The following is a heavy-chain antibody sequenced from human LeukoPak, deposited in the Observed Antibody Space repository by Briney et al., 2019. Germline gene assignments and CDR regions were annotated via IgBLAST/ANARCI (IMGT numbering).Heavy chain of an antibody. CDR3: AREGGFYRPLDY. J-gene: IGHJ4*02. CDR1: GGSFINTNW. Sequence: PSETLSLTCGVSGGSFINTNWWTWVRQPPGKGLGWIGEVHLDGRTNYNPSLESRLTMSVDVSENQVSLKLTSVTAADTAVYYCAREGGFYRPLDYSGQGTLVTVSS. CDR2: VHLDGRT. D-gene: IGHD3-3*01. V-gene: IGHV4-4*02.